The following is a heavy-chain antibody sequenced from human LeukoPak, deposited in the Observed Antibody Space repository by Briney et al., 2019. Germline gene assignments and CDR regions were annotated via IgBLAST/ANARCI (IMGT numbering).Heavy chain of an antibody. V-gene: IGHV3-21*01. CDR1: GFTFSSNS. CDR2: ISSSSSYI. J-gene: IGHJ5*02. CDR3: ARDTGGTGWFDP. D-gene: IGHD3/OR15-3a*01. Sequence: GASLRLSCAASGFTFSSNSMNWVRQAPGKGLEWVSSISSSSSYIYYADSVKGRFTISRDNAKNSLYLQMNSLRAEDAAVYYCARDTGGTGWFDPWGQGTLVTVSS.